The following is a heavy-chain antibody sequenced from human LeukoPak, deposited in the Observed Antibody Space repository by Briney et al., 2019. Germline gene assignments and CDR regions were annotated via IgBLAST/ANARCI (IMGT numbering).Heavy chain of an antibody. Sequence: GGSLRLSCAASGFTFSNYAMSWVRQAPGKGLEWVSAISGSGGSTYYADPVKGRFTISRDNSKNTLYLQMNSLRAEDTAVYYCAKGGAYSSGWYDYYFDYWGQGTLVTVSS. D-gene: IGHD6-19*01. CDR2: ISGSGGST. V-gene: IGHV3-23*01. CDR1: GFTFSNYA. J-gene: IGHJ4*02. CDR3: AKGGAYSSGWYDYYFDY.